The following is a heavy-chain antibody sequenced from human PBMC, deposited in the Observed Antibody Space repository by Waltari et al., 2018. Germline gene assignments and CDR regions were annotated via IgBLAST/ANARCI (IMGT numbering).Heavy chain of an antibody. CDR3: AKGYCRFGSCPPFYYYFGMDV. V-gene: IGHV3-23*04. D-gene: IGHD2-15*01. J-gene: IGHJ6*02. CDR2: LSAGGGSV. CDR1: DSTFNTYA. Sequence: VQLVESGGEVAQPGGSLTLSCAASDSTFNTYAVTWVRQAPVRGLEWVAALSAGGGSVYYADSVKGRFAISRDDSKNTADLHISSLRVEDTAIYYCAKGYCRFGSCPPFYYYFGMDVWGQGTTVTVSS.